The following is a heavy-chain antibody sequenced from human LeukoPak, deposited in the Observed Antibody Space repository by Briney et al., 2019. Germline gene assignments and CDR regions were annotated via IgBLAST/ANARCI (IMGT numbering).Heavy chain of an antibody. J-gene: IGHJ3*02. D-gene: IGHD3-9*01. V-gene: IGHV4-31*03. Sequence: PSETLSLTCTVSGGSISSGGYYWSWIRQHPGTGLEWIGYIYYSGSTYYNPSLKSRVTISVDTSKNQLSLKLSSVTAADTAVYYCARGIRYFDWLPRSDAFDIWGQGTMVTVSS. CDR2: IYYSGST. CDR3: ARGIRYFDWLPRSDAFDI. CDR1: GGSISSGGYY.